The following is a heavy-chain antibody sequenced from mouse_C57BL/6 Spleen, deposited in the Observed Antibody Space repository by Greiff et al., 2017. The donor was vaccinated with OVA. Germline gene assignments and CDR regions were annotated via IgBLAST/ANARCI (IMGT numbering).Heavy chain of an antibody. J-gene: IGHJ2*01. V-gene: IGHV1-61*01. CDR2: IYPSDSET. CDR1: GYTFTSYW. D-gene: IGHD2-4*01. Sequence: QVQLQQPGAELVRPGSSVKLSCKASGYTFTSYWMDWVKQRPGQGLEWIGNIYPSDSETHYNQKFKDKATLTVDKSSSTAYMQLSSLTSEDSAVYYCARRGDYDVDYFDYWGQGTTLTVSS. CDR3: ARRGDYDVDYFDY.